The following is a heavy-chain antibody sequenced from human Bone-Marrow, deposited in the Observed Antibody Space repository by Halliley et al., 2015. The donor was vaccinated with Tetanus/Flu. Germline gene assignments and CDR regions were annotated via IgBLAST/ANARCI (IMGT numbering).Heavy chain of an antibody. V-gene: IGHV3-23*01. Sequence: SLRLSCAASGLTFSNYAMTWVRQAPGRGLEWVATIVGNGDETHYADSLRGRFTISRDNSRNTLYLQMYSLRDEDTALYYCAAKGPPPRFNYYLGYWGQGALVTVSS. J-gene: IGHJ4*02. CDR1: GLTFSNYA. CDR3: AAKGPPPRFNYYLGY. D-gene: IGHD4-4*01. CDR2: IVGNGDET.